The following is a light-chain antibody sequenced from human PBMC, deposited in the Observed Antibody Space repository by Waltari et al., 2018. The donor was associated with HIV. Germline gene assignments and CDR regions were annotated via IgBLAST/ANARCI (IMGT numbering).Light chain of an antibody. J-gene: IGLJ3*02. Sequence: QSALTQPASVSGSPGQSITISCTGTSSDVGGYNLVPWYQQHPGKAPKLMIYEGRKRPSGVSNRFSGSKSGNTASLTISGLQAEDEADYYCCSYAGSSTWVFGGGTKLTVL. CDR2: EGR. CDR1: SSDVGGYNL. CDR3: CSYAGSSTWV. V-gene: IGLV2-23*01.